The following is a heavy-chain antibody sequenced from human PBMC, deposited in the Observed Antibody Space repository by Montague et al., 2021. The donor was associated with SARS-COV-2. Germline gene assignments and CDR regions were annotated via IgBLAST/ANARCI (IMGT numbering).Heavy chain of an antibody. J-gene: IGHJ5*01. CDR1: GGSISSSSYY. V-gene: IGHV4-39*01. CDR2: IYYSGST. D-gene: IGHD3-22*01. Sequence: SETLSLTCTVSGGSISSSSYYWGWIRQPPGKGLEWIGSIYYSGSTYYNPSLKSRVTISVDTSKNQFSLKLSSVTAADTAVYYCARQEYYYDSSGYVRMDWFDAWGQGTLVTVSS. CDR3: ARQEYYYDSSGYVRMDWFDA.